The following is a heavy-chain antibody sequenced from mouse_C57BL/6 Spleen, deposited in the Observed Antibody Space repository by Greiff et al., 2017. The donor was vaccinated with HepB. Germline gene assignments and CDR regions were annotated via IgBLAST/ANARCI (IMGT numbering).Heavy chain of an antibody. CDR2: IYPGDGDT. CDR1: GYAFSSSW. J-gene: IGHJ3*01. CDR3: AHLDDGYSWFAY. Sequence: QVQLKQSGPELVKPGASVKISCKASGYAFSSSWMNWVKQRPGKGLEWIGRIYPGDGDTNYNGKFKGKATLTADKSSSTAYMQLSSLTSEDSAVYFCAHLDDGYSWFAYWGQGTLVTVSA. D-gene: IGHD2-3*01. V-gene: IGHV1-82*01.